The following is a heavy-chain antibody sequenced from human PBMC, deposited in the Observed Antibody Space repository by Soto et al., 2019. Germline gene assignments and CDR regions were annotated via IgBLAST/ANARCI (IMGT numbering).Heavy chain of an antibody. V-gene: IGHV3-30-3*01. Sequence: QVQLVESGGGVVQPGRSLRLSCAASGFTFSSYAMHWVRQAPGKGLEWVAVISYDGSNKYYADSVKGRFTISRDNSKNTLYLQMNSLRAKDTAVYYCARVGIAAAGTDYWGQGTLVTVSS. CDR2: ISYDGSNK. J-gene: IGHJ4*02. CDR1: GFTFSSYA. D-gene: IGHD6-13*01. CDR3: ARVGIAAAGTDY.